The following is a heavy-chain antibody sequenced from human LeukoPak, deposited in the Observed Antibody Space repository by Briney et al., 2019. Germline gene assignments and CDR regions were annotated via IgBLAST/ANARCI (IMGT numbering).Heavy chain of an antibody. Sequence: GQSLKISCKGPGYSFPSYWIAWVRKMPGKGLEWMGILYPGDSDTRYSPSFQGQVTIPAEQAISTAYLRWSSLKASDTPMYFSARRERGMNALFSFEPWGQGTLVTVSS. CDR2: LYPGDSDT. CDR1: GYSFPSYW. V-gene: IGHV5-51*01. J-gene: IGHJ5*02. D-gene: IGHD2-21*01. CDR3: ARRERGMNALFSFEP.